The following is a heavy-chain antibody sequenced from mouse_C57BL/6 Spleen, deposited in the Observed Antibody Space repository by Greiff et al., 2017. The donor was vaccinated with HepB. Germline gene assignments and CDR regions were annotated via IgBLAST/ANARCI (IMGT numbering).Heavy chain of an antibody. CDR3: AREDYYGSSYAYFDV. J-gene: IGHJ1*03. V-gene: IGHV1-19*01. D-gene: IGHD1-1*01. Sequence: VQLQQSGPVLVKPGASVKMSCKASGYTFTDYYMNWVKQSPGKSLEWIGVINPYNGGTSYNQKFKGKATLTVDKSSSTAYMELNSLTSEDSAVYYCAREDYYGSSYAYFDVWGTGTTVTVSS. CDR1: GYTFTDYY. CDR2: INPYNGGT.